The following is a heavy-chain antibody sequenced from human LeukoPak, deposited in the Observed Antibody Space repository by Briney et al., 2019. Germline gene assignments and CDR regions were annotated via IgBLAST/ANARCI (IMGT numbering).Heavy chain of an antibody. CDR3: ARRDEYCSSTSCYYAMDV. CDR1: GYSFTSYW. CDR2: IYPGDSDT. J-gene: IGHJ6*02. D-gene: IGHD2-2*01. V-gene: IGHV5-51*01. Sequence: GESLKISCKGSGYSFTSYWIGWVRQMPGKGLEWMGIIYPGDSDTRYSPSFQGQVTISADKSITTAYLRWSSLKASDTAVYYCARRDEYCSSTSCYYAMDVWGQGTTVTVSS.